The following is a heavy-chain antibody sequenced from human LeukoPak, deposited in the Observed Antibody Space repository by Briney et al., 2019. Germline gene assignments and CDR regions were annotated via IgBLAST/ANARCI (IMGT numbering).Heavy chain of an antibody. D-gene: IGHD3-10*02. CDR1: GGSISSSSYY. V-gene: IGHV4-39*07. CDR3: ARSGSRFGDPFDY. Sequence: PSETLSLTCTVSGGSISSSSYYWGWIRQPPGKGLEWIGSIYYSGSTYYNPSLKSRVTISVDTSKNQFSLKLSSVTAADTAVYYCARSGSRFGDPFDYWGQGTLVTVSS. J-gene: IGHJ4*02. CDR2: IYYSGST.